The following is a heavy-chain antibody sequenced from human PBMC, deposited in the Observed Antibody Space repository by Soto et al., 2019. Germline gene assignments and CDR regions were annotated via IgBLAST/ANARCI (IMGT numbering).Heavy chain of an antibody. Sequence: GGSLRLSCAASGFTFSSYSMNWVRQAPGKGLEWVAVISYDGSNKYYADSVKGRFTISRDNSKNTLYLQMNSLRAEDTAVYYCAKDAPLVAPLNTANWFDPWGQGTLVTVSS. D-gene: IGHD5-12*01. J-gene: IGHJ5*02. CDR2: ISYDGSNK. CDR3: AKDAPLVAPLNTANWFDP. V-gene: IGHV3-30*18. CDR1: GFTFSSYS.